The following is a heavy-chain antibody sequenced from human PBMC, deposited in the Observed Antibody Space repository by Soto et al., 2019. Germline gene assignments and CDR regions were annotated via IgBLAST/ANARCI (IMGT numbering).Heavy chain of an antibody. CDR3: ARISPTDCISTSCHQAPFDY. J-gene: IGHJ4*02. CDR1: GGTFSSYA. Sequence: SVKVSCKASGGTFSSYAISWVRQAPGQGLEWMGGIIPIFGTANYAQKFQGRVTITADESTSTAYMELSSLRSEDTAVYYCARISPTDCISTSCHQAPFDYWGQGTLVTVSS. CDR2: IIPIFGTA. V-gene: IGHV1-69*13. D-gene: IGHD2-2*01.